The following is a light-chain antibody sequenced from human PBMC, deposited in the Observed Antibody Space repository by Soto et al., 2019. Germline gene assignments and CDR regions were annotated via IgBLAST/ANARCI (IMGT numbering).Light chain of an antibody. CDR1: SSDVGSYNL. J-gene: IGLJ1*01. V-gene: IGLV2-23*01. CDR2: EGS. CDR3: CSYAGSSTPYV. Sequence: QSVLTQAASVSGSPGQSITISCTGTSSDVGSYNLASWYQQHPGKAPKLMIYEGSKRPSGVSNRFSGSKSGNTASLTISGLQAEDEADYYCCSYAGSSTPYVFGTGTKVTVL.